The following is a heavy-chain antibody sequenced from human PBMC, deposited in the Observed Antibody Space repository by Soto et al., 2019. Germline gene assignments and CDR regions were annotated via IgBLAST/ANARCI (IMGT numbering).Heavy chain of an antibody. V-gene: IGHV3-30*18. Sequence: QVQLVESGGGVVQPGRSLRLSCVASGFTFSDYPMHWVRQAPGKGLEWVARISHDGSIQHYADNIKDRFTVSRDNSKNTVDLQMNSLRTEDTSIYYCAKDKINYWSFDYWGQGALVTVSS. D-gene: IGHD2-8*02. CDR3: AKDKINYWSFDY. CDR1: GFTFSDYP. J-gene: IGHJ4*02. CDR2: ISHDGSIQ.